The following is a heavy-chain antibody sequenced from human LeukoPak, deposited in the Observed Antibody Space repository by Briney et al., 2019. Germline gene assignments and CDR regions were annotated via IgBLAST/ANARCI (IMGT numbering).Heavy chain of an antibody. V-gene: IGHV3-74*01. J-gene: IGHJ3*02. D-gene: IGHD7-27*01. Sequence: PGGSLRLSCAASGFTFSKYWMHWVRQAPGKGLVWVSRIYSDGSGISYADSVKGRFTISRDNAKNTLFLQMNSLRAEDTAVYYCANWGSAFDIWGRGTMVIVSS. CDR2: IYSDGSGI. CDR1: GFTFSKYW. CDR3: ANWGSAFDI.